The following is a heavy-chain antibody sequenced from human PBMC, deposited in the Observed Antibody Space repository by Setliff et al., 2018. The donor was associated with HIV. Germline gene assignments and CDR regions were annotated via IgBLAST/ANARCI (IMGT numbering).Heavy chain of an antibody. CDR2: IYTTGIT. CDR1: GGSISSGSYY. V-gene: IGHV4-61*02. J-gene: IGHJ6*03. Sequence: KTSETLSLTCTVSGGSISSGSYYWSWIRQPAGKGPEWIGRIYTTGITNYIPSLKSRVTISLDTSKNQFSLKLTSVTTADTAVYYCARGPRPVDVDYYYMDVWGKGTTVTVS. CDR3: ARGPRPVDVDYYYMDV.